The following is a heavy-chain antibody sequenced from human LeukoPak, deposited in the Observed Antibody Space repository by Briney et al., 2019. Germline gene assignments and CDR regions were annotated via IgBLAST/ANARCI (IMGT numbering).Heavy chain of an antibody. CDR3: ARGVELTGYSDY. J-gene: IGHJ4*02. CDR1: GFTFDDYA. V-gene: IGHV3-9*01. CDR2: ISWNSGSI. Sequence: GRSLRLSCAASGFTFDDYAMHWVRQAPGKGLEWVSGISWNSGSIGYADSVKGRFTISRDNAKNSLYLQMNSLRAEDTAVYYCARGVELTGYSDYWGRGTLVTVSS. D-gene: IGHD3-9*01.